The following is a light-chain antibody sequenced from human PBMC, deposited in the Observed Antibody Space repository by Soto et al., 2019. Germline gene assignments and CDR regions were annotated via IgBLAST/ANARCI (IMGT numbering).Light chain of an antibody. V-gene: IGKV1-5*01. CDR2: DAS. J-gene: IGKJ2*02. CDR1: QSISNW. CDR3: QEYYASCT. Sequence: DIQLTQSPSTLSASVGDRVTITCRASQSISNWLAWYQQKPGKAPKLLIYDASSLESGVPSRFSGSGSGTEFTLTISSLQPDDFATYYCQEYYASCTFGQGTKVDIK.